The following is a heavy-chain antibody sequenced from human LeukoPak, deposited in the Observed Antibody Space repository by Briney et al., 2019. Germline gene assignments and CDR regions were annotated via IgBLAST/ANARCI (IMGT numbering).Heavy chain of an antibody. D-gene: IGHD1-26*01. J-gene: IGHJ6*03. CDR2: IKQDGSEK. V-gene: IGHV3-7*01. CDR1: GFTFSTYW. Sequence: GGSLRLSCAASGFTFSTYWMTWVRQAPGKGLEWVANIKQDGSEKYFVDSVKGRFTISRDNANNSLYLQMNSLRVEDTAVYYCARDPYSGTYGNTYYYYMDVWGKGTTVTISS. CDR3: ARDPYSGTYGNTYYYYMDV.